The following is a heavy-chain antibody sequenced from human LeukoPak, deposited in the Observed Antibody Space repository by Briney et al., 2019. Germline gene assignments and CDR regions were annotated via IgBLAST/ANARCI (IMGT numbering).Heavy chain of an antibody. V-gene: IGHV3-30-3*01. J-gene: IGHJ4*02. CDR1: GFTFSSYA. CDR2: ISYDGSNK. Sequence: GGSLRRSCAASGFTFSSYAMHWVRQAPGKGLEWVAVISYDGSNKYYADSVKGRFTISRDNSKNTLYLQMNSLRAEDTAVYYCAREMGGGSFDFWGQGTLVTVSS. CDR3: AREMGGGSFDF. D-gene: IGHD3-16*01.